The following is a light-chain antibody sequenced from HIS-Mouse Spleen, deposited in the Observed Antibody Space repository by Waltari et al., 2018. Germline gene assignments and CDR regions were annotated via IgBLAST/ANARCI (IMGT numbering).Light chain of an antibody. Sequence: QSALTQPRSVSGSPGQSVTISCTGTSSDVGGYNYVSWYQQHPGKAPKLMLNGVSKRPSGVPYRFSGSKAGNTASLTISGLQAEDEADYYCCSYAGSYTWVFGGGTKLTVL. J-gene: IGLJ3*02. CDR3: CSYAGSYTWV. CDR1: SSDVGGYNY. CDR2: GVS. V-gene: IGLV2-11*01.